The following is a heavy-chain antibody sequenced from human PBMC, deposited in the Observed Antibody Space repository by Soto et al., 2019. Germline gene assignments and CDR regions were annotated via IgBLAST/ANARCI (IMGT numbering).Heavy chain of an antibody. J-gene: IGHJ5*02. V-gene: IGHV4-39*01. CDR1: GGSIGSSSYY. Sequence: SETLSLTCTVSGGSIGSSSYYFGWIRQPPGKGLEWIGSLYYTGTTYYNSSLKSRFTISADKSQNQFSLRLSSVTAADTAVYYCARQVPAAIRLGWFDPWGQGTLVTVSS. D-gene: IGHD2-2*02. CDR3: ARQVPAAIRLGWFDP. CDR2: LYYTGTT.